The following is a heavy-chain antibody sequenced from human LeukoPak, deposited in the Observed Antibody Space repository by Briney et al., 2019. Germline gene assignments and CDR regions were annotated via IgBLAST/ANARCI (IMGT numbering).Heavy chain of an antibody. Sequence: GGSLRLSCAASGFTFSSYSMNWVRQAPGKGLEWVSSISSRSSYIYYADSVKGRFTISRDNAKNSLYLQMNSLRAKDTAVYYCAREYDSGSYYNFGYWGQGTLVTVSS. J-gene: IGHJ4*02. V-gene: IGHV3-21*01. D-gene: IGHD3-10*01. CDR3: AREYDSGSYYNFGY. CDR1: GFTFSSYS. CDR2: ISSRSSYI.